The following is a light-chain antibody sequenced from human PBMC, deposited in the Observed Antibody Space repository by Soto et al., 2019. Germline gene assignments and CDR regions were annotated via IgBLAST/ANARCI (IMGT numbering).Light chain of an antibody. CDR2: DAS. J-gene: IGKJ5*01. CDR3: QQRSNWPPIT. Sequence: DIVLTHSPATLSLSPWERATLSSSASQSVSSYLAWYQQKPGQAPRLLIYDASNRATGIPARFSGSGSGTDFTLTISSLEPEDFAVYYCQQRSNWPPITFGQGTRLEIK. CDR1: QSVSSY. V-gene: IGKV3-11*01.